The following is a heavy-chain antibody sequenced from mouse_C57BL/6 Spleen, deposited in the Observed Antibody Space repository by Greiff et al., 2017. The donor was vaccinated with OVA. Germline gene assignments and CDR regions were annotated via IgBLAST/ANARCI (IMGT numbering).Heavy chain of an antibody. V-gene: IGHV5-6*01. CDR1: GFTFSSYG. Sequence: EVKLMESGGDLVKPGGSLKLSCAASGFTFSSYGMSWVRQTPDKRLEWVATISSGGSYTYYPDSVKGRFTISRDNAKNTLYLQMSSLKSEDTAMYYCARHGGTPPFDYWGQGTTLTVSS. D-gene: IGHD2-14*01. J-gene: IGHJ2*01. CDR2: ISSGGSYT. CDR3: ARHGGTPPFDY.